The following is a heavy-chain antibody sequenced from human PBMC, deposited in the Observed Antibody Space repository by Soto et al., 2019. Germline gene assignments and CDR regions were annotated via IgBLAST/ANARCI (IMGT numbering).Heavy chain of an antibody. Sequence: VESLTISCKVSGYSFTSYWIIWVVQMPGKGLEWMGRIDPSDSYTNYSPSFQGHVTISADKSISTAYLQWSSLKASDTAMYYCARHRMTYYYGSGSTPPFDYWGQGTMVTVSS. CDR3: ARHRMTYYYGSGSTPPFDY. CDR2: IDPSDSYT. D-gene: IGHD3-10*01. CDR1: GYSFTSYW. V-gene: IGHV5-10-1*01. J-gene: IGHJ4*02.